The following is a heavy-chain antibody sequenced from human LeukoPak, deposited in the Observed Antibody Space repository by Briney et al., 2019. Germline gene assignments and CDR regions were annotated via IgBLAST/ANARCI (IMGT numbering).Heavy chain of an antibody. D-gene: IGHD2-2*01. V-gene: IGHV4-34*01. J-gene: IGHJ4*02. CDR2: INHSGST. CDR3: ARDCSSTSCYRYFDY. CDR1: GGSFSGYY. Sequence: PSETLCLTCAVYGGSFSGYYWSWIRQPPGKGLEWIGEINHSGSTNYSPSLKSRVTISVDTSKNQFSLKLSSVTAADTAVYYCARDCSSTSCYRYFDYWGQGTLVTVSS.